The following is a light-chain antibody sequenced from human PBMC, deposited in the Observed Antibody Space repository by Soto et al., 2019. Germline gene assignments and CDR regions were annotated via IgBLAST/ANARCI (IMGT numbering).Light chain of an antibody. CDR2: DVS. CDR1: SSDVGGYNY. J-gene: IGLJ2*01. V-gene: IGLV2-14*01. Sequence: QSALTQPASVSGSPGQLITISCTGTSSDVGGYNYVSWYQQHPGKAPKLMIYDVSNRPSGVSNRFSGSKSGNTASPTISGLQAEDEADYYCSSYTSSSTPVVFGGGTKVTVL. CDR3: SSYTSSSTPVV.